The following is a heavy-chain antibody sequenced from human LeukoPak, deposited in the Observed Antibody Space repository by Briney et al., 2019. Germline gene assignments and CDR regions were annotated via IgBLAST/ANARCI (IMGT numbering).Heavy chain of an antibody. CDR3: ARDALEMATIPAHIDY. CDR2: INPNSGGT. V-gene: IGHV1-2*02. D-gene: IGHD5-24*01. J-gene: IGHJ4*02. CDR1: GYTFTGYY. Sequence: ASVKVSCKASGYTFTGYYMHWVRQAPGQGLEWMGWINPNSGGTNYAQKFQGRVTMTRDTSISTAYMELSRPRSDDTAVYYCARDALEMATIPAHIDYWGQGTLVTVSP.